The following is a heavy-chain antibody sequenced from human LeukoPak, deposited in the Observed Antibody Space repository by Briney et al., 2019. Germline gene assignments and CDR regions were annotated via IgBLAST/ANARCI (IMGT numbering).Heavy chain of an antibody. CDR3: AKTYYYDSSGYYVWPYYYYYYMDV. J-gene: IGHJ6*03. CDR1: GFTFSSYW. CDR2: INSDGSST. Sequence: AGGSLRLSCAASGFTFSSYWMHWVRQAPGKGLVWVSRINSDGSSTYYADSVKGRFTISRDNSKNTLYLQMNSLRAEDTAVYYCAKTYYYDSSGYYVWPYYYYYYMDVWGKGTTVTVSS. D-gene: IGHD3-22*01. V-gene: IGHV3-74*01.